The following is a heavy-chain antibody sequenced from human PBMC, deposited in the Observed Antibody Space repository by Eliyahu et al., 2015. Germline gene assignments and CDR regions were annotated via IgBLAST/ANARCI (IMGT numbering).Heavy chain of an antibody. CDR3: AKDFGRRETIYYYYGMDV. CDR1: GFXFDDYX. Sequence: EVQLVESGGGLVQPGRSLRLSCAAXGFXFDDYXXHWVRQAPGKGLEWVSGISWNSGSIGYADSVKGRFTISRDNAKNSLYLQMNSLRAEDTALYYCAKDFGRRETIYYYYGMDVWGQGTTVTVSS. D-gene: IGHD1-14*01. V-gene: IGHV3-9*01. J-gene: IGHJ6*02. CDR2: ISWNSGSI.